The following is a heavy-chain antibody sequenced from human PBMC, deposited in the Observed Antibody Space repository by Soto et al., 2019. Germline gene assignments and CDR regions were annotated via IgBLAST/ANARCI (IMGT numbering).Heavy chain of an antibody. V-gene: IGHV3-30*04. CDR2: ISYDGENQ. CDR3: VSPHSESSNAFDL. Sequence: LRLSCAASGFSFSHYAMHWVRQPPGKGLEWVALISYDGENQYFTDSVRGRFTISRDNSKTAVYLEMNDLRLDDTATYYCVSPHSESSNAFDLWGQGTLVTVSS. D-gene: IGHD3-10*01. J-gene: IGHJ5*02. CDR1: GFSFSHYA.